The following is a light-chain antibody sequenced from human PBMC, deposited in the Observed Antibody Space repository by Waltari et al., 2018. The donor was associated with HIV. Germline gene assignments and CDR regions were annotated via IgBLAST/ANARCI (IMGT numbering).Light chain of an antibody. Sequence: DIQMTQSPSSLSASVGDRVTITCRASQSISNYLNWYQQKPGKAPKLLIYAGSSLQSGVPSRFSGSGSGTDFTLTISSLQPEDFATYYCQQSYSTPWTFGQGTKVEIK. V-gene: IGKV1-39*01. CDR1: QSISNY. J-gene: IGKJ1*01. CDR3: QQSYSTPWT. CDR2: AGS.